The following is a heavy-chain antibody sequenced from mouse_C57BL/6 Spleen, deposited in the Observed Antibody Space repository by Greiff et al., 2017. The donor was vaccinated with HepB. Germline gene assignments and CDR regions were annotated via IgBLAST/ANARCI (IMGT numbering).Heavy chain of an antibody. Sequence: SGAELVRPGASVKLSCTASGFNIKDDYMHWVKQRPEQGLEWIGWIDPENGDTEYASKFQGKATITADTSSNTAYLQLSSLTSEDTAVYYCTFYFSFAYWGQGTLVTVSA. CDR3: TFYFSFAY. D-gene: IGHD2-1*01. CDR2: IDPENGDT. J-gene: IGHJ3*01. V-gene: IGHV14-4*01. CDR1: GFNIKDDY.